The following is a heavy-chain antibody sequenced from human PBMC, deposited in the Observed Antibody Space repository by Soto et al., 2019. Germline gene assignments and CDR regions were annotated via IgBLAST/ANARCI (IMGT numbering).Heavy chain of an antibody. D-gene: IGHD2-2*01. V-gene: IGHV1-18*01. CDR2: ISLYSDGT. CDR3: ARVVPGAEAWFGP. Sequence: ASVKVSCKTSGYTFSNYGITWVRQAPGQPLEWLGWISLYSDGTNYAQKFQGRVSMTTDTTTTTAYMELRSLRSDDTAVYYCARVVPGAEAWFGPWGQGTLVTVSS. CDR1: GYTFSNYG. J-gene: IGHJ5*02.